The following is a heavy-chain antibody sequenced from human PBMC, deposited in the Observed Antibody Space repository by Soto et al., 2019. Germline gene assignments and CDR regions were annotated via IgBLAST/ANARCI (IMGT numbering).Heavy chain of an antibody. D-gene: IGHD2-2*01. V-gene: IGHV1-18*01. CDR2: ISLYSDGT. CDR3: ARVVPGAEAWFGP. Sequence: ASVKVSCKTSGYTFSNYGITWVRQAPGQPLEWLGWISLYSDGTNYAQKFQGRVSMTTDTTTTTAYMELRSLRSDDTAVYYCARVVPGAEAWFGPWGQGTLVTVSS. CDR1: GYTFSNYG. J-gene: IGHJ5*02.